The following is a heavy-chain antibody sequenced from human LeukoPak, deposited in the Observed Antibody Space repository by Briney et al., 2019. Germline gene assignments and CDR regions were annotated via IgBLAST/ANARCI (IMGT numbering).Heavy chain of an antibody. CDR1: GFTFTTYS. Sequence: GGSLRLSCAASGFTFTTYSMNWVRQAPWKGLEWISYIYNSTYTIYYADSVKGRFTISTDKAKNSLYLQMNSLRAEDTAVYYCARGKPRRMGIDYWGQGTLVTVSS. J-gene: IGHJ4*02. V-gene: IGHV3-48*01. CDR2: IYNSTYTI. CDR3: ARGKPRRMGIDY.